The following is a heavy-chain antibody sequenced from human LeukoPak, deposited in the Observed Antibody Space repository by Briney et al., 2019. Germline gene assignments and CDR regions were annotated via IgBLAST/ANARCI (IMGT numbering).Heavy chain of an antibody. Sequence: GGSLRLSCAASGFTFSSYAMHWVRQAPGKGLEWVAVISYDGSNKYYADSVKGRFTISRDNSKNTLYLQMNSLRAEDTVVYYCARDHSYDSSGYYYGGTDYWGQGTLVTVSS. CDR2: ISYDGSNK. J-gene: IGHJ4*02. V-gene: IGHV3-30-3*01. D-gene: IGHD3-22*01. CDR3: ARDHSYDSSGYYYGGTDY. CDR1: GFTFSSYA.